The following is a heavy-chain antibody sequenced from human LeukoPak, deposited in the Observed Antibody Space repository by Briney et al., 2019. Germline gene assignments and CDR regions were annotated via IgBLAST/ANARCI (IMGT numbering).Heavy chain of an antibody. D-gene: IGHD3-22*01. CDR1: GYTFTSYA. CDR3: AREGNYYDSSGYVNFDY. J-gene: IGHJ4*02. Sequence: ASVKVSCKASGYTFTSYAMNWVRQAPGQGLEWMGWINTNTGNPTYAQGFTGRFVFSLDTSVSTAYLQISSLKAEDTAVYYCAREGNYYDSSGYVNFDYWGQGTLVTVSS. CDR2: INTNTGNP. V-gene: IGHV7-4-1*02.